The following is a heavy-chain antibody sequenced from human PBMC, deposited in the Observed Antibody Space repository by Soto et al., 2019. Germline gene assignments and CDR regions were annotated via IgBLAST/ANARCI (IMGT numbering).Heavy chain of an antibody. CDR1: GGSISSGGYY. CDR3: ARSVFP. CDR2: IYYSGNT. J-gene: IGHJ5*02. Sequence: QVQLQESGPGLVKPSQTLSLTCTVSGGSISSGGYYWSWIRQHPGKGLEWIGYIYYSGNTYYNPTLKRRVTISVVASKNQFSLKLTSVTAADPAVYYCARSVFPWGQGTLVTVSS. V-gene: IGHV4-31*03.